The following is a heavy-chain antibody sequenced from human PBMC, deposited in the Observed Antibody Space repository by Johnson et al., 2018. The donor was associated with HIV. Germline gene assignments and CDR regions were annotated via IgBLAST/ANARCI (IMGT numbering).Heavy chain of an antibody. D-gene: IGHD3-10*01. Sequence: VQLVESGGGLVQPGRSLRLACAASGFTFHEYAMHWVRQTPGKGLEWVSGISWNSGSVGYADSVKGRLTISRDNSKKLLYLDMNSLRAEDTAFYYCAKDMLPWFGWFPWAFDVFDIWGQGTMVTVSS. CDR2: ISWNSGSV. J-gene: IGHJ3*02. CDR3: AKDMLPWFGWFPWAFDVFDI. CDR1: GFTFHEYA. V-gene: IGHV3-9*01.